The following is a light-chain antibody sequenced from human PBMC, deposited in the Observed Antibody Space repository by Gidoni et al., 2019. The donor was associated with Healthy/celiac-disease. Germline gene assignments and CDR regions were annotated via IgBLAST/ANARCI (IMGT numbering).Light chain of an antibody. CDR2: RNN. Sequence: QSVLTPPPSASGTPGQTVTISVSGSSSNIGSHYVYWYPQLPGTAPKLLIYRNNQRPSGVPDRFSGSKSGTSASLAISGLRSEEEADYYWAAWDDSLSGPVFGGGTKLTVL. J-gene: IGLJ3*02. CDR1: SSNIGSHY. V-gene: IGLV1-47*01. CDR3: AAWDDSLSGPV.